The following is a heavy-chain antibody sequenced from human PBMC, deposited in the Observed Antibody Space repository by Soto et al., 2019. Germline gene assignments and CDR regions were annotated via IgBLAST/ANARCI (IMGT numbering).Heavy chain of an antibody. V-gene: IGHV3-74*01. CDR2: IKGDGSST. J-gene: IGHJ6*02. CDR1: GFTFSTYW. Sequence: EVQLVESGGDLVQPGGSLRLSCAASGFTFSTYWMHWVRQAPGTGLEWVSRIKGDGSSTSYADSVKGRFTISRDNAKNTLYLQMNSLGAEDTAVYWCARGIRNYYGVDVWGQGTTVTVSS. CDR3: ARGIRNYYGVDV.